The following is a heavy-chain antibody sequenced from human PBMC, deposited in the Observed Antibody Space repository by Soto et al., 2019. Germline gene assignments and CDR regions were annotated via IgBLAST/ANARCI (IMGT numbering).Heavy chain of an antibody. CDR3: ARDFIVGAPDYFDY. Sequence: QVQLVESGGGVVQPGRSLSLSCAASGFTFSDYPMHWVRQAPGKGLEWVAVISYDGRVKYYVGSVKGRFTISRDDSKNTLYLQMNSLRVDDTAVYYCARDFIVGAPDYFDYWGQGTLVTVSS. J-gene: IGHJ4*02. CDR1: GFTFSDYP. V-gene: IGHV3-30*04. CDR2: ISYDGRVK. D-gene: IGHD1-26*01.